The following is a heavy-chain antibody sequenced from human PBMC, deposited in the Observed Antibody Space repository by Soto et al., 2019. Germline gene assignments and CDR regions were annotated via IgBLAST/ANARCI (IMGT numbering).Heavy chain of an antibody. J-gene: IGHJ4*02. CDR1: GYTFTSYG. Sequence: AXVKVSCMASGYTFTSYGIRWVRQAPGQGLEWMGWISAYNGNTNYAQKLQGRVTMTTDTSTSTAYMELRSLRSDDTAVYYCARDYYDSSGYYHYPDYWGQGTLVTVSS. CDR2: ISAYNGNT. CDR3: ARDYYDSSGYYHYPDY. V-gene: IGHV1-18*01. D-gene: IGHD3-22*01.